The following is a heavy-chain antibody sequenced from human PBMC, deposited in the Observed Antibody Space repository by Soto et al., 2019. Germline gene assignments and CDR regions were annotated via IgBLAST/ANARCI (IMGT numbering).Heavy chain of an antibody. V-gene: IGHV4-4*02. J-gene: IGHJ6*02. CDR3: ARLSFSYGVDV. CDR2: IYHGGST. CDR1: GGSISSANW. Sequence: LSLTCAVSGGSISSANWWTWVRQPPGKGLEWIGEIYHGGSTSYNPSLKSRVTLSLDKFKNHFSLNLTSVTAADTAVYYCARLSFSYGVDVWGQGTTVTVSS.